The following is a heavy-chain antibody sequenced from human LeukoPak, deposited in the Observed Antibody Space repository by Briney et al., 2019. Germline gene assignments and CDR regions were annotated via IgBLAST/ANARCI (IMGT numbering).Heavy chain of an antibody. CDR2: IIPIFGTA. CDR3: ARDELGLGYCSGGSCYGMDV. V-gene: IGHV1-69*13. CDR1: GGTFTSYA. Sequence: SVKVSCKASGGTFTSYAISWVRQAPGQGLEWMGGIIPIFGTANYAQKFQGRVTITADESTSTAYMELSSLRSEDTAVYYCARDELGLGYCSGGSCYGMDVWGKGTTVTVSS. D-gene: IGHD2-15*01. J-gene: IGHJ6*04.